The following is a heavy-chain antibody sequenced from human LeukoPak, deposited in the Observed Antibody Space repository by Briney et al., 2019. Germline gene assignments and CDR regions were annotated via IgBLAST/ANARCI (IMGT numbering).Heavy chain of an antibody. Sequence: GGSLRLSCAASGFTFNDYGMHWVRQAPGKGLEWVAFTRHDDSDKQYGGSVKGRFTIPRDNSRNTLYLQMNSLRPEDTAVYFCAKDMRSGWCNWFDPWGQGTLVTVSS. CDR2: TRHDDSDK. CDR1: GFTFNDYG. J-gene: IGHJ5*02. CDR3: AKDMRSGWCNWFDP. D-gene: IGHD6-19*01. V-gene: IGHV3-30*02.